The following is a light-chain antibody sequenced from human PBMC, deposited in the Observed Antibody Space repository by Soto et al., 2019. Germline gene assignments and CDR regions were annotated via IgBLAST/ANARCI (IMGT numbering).Light chain of an antibody. Sequence: QSALTQPASVSGSPGQSITISCTGTSSDVGRHDHVSWYQQHPGKAPKLMIYDVYNRPSGVSSRFSGSNSGNTASLTISGLQAEDEADYHCSSHAGSSQVVFGGGTKLTVL. V-gene: IGLV2-14*03. CDR2: DVY. J-gene: IGLJ2*01. CDR1: SSDVGRHDH. CDR3: SSHAGSSQVV.